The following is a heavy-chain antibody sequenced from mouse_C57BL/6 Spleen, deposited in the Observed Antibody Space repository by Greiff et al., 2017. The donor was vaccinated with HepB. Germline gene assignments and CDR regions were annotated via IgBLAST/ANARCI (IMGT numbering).Heavy chain of an antibody. CDR1: GYSITSGYY. D-gene: IGHD1-1*01. V-gene: IGHV3-6*01. CDR3: ASDYGSSHWYFDV. J-gene: IGHJ1*03. Sequence: EVQLQESGPGLVKPSQSLSLTCSVTGYSITSGYYWNWIRQFPGNKLEWMGYISYDGSNNYNPSLKNRISITRDTSKNQLFLKLNSLTTEDTATYYCASDYGSSHWYFDVWGTGTTVTVSS. CDR2: ISYDGSN.